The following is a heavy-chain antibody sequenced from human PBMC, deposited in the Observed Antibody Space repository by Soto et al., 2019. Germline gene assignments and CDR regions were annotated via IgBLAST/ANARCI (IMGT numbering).Heavy chain of an antibody. CDR3: ARHVSHTIFGVTTPEDYFDY. D-gene: IGHD3-3*01. V-gene: IGHV4-39*01. CDR1: GGSISSSSYY. J-gene: IGHJ4*02. CDR2: IYYSGST. Sequence: SETLSLTCTVSGGSISSSSYYWGWIRQPPGKGLEWIGSIYYSGSTYYNPSLKSRVTISVDTSKNQFSLKLSSVTAADTAVYYCARHVSHTIFGVTTPEDYFDYWGQGTLVTVSS.